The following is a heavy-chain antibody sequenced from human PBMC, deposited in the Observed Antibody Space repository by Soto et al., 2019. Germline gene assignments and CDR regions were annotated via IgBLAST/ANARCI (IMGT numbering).Heavy chain of an antibody. CDR3: ARELLTKLWSSNFDH. CDR2: IKQDGSAK. D-gene: IGHD3-16*01. Sequence: GGSLRLSCAASGFSFGSYWMSWVRQAPGKGLEWLANIKQDGSAKSYVASVKGRFTISRDNAKNSLYLQMNSLRADDTALYYCARELLTKLWSSNFDHWGQGTLVTVSS. V-gene: IGHV3-7*01. CDR1: GFSFGSYW. J-gene: IGHJ4*02.